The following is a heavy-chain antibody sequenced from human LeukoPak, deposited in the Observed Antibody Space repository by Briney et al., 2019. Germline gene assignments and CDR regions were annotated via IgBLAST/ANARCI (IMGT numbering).Heavy chain of an antibody. CDR3: ARLGTAMVNRAFDI. CDR2: IDPSDSYT. J-gene: IGHJ3*02. D-gene: IGHD5-18*01. Sequence: GESLRISCKGSGYNYINYWISWVRQMPGKGLEWMGRIDPSDSYTDYSPSFQGQVTISADKSISTAYLQWGSLKASDTAMYYCARLGTAMVNRAFDIWGQGTMVTVSS. V-gene: IGHV5-10-1*04. CDR1: GYNYINYW.